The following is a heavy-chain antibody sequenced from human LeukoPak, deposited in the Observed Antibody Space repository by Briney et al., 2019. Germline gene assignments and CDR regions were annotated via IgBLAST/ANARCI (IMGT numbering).Heavy chain of an antibody. CDR3: ATLLYYDSSGSLGPFDY. D-gene: IGHD3-22*01. Sequence: GGSLRLSCAASGFTFSSYAMSWVRQAPGKGLEWVSAISGSGGSTYYADSVKGRFTISRDNSKNTLYLQMNSLRAEDTAVYYCATLLYYDSSGSLGPFDYWGQGTLVTVSS. J-gene: IGHJ4*02. CDR2: ISGSGGST. CDR1: GFTFSSYA. V-gene: IGHV3-23*01.